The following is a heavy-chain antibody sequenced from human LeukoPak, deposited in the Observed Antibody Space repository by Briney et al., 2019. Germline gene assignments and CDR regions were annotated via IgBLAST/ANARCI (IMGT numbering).Heavy chain of an antibody. CDR1: GFTFSSYA. D-gene: IGHD6-13*01. J-gene: IGHJ4*02. CDR3: ARAIWASSSWYALFGY. CDR2: IYSGGST. V-gene: IGHV3-53*01. Sequence: GGSLRLSCAASGFTFSSYAMSWVRQAPGKGLEWVSVIYSGGSTYYADSVKGRFTISRDNSKNTLYLQMNSLRAEDTAVYYCARAIWASSSWYALFGYWGQGTLVTVSS.